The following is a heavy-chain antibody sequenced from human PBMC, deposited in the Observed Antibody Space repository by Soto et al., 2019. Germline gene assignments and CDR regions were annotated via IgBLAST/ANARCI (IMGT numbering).Heavy chain of an antibody. Sequence: VSCKPSRYTFTSYAVHWVREAPGQRLEWMGWINAGNGNTKYSQKFQGRVTITRDTSASTAYMELSSLRSEDTAVYYCARATNRYYYGSGSHYFDYWGQGTLVTVSS. CDR1: RYTFTSYA. CDR3: ARATNRYYYGSGSHYFDY. V-gene: IGHV1-3*01. CDR2: INAGNGNT. J-gene: IGHJ4*02. D-gene: IGHD3-10*01.